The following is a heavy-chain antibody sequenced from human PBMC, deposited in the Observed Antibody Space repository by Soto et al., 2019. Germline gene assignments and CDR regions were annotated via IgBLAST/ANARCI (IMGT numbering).Heavy chain of an antibody. J-gene: IGHJ4*02. CDR2: IYYSGST. CDR3: ATYGSGSYKPTTFDY. V-gene: IGHV4-59*06. D-gene: IGHD3-10*01. CDR1: GGSISSYY. Sequence: SSETLSLTCTVSGGSISSYYWSWIRQHPGKGLEWIGYIYYSGSTYYNPSLKSRVTISVDTSKNQFSLKLSSVTAADTAVYYCATYGSGSYKPTTFDYWGQGTLVTVSS.